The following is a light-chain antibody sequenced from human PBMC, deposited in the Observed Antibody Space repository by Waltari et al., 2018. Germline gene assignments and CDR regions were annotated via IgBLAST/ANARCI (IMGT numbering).Light chain of an antibody. CDR2: GIN. CDR3: QSSDSTLYGVV. V-gene: IGLV1-40*01. Sequence: QSVLTQPPSVSGAPGQRVTISCTGSSSNIGAGYDVNWYQLLPGTAPKLLIYGINNRPSGVPDRFSGSRSATSASLAISGLQVEDEAYYYCQSSDSTLYGVVFGGGTKLTVL. CDR1: SSNIGAGYD. J-gene: IGLJ2*01.